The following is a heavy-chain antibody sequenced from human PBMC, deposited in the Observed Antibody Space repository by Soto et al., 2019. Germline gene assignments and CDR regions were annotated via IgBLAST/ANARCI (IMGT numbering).Heavy chain of an antibody. CDR3: AREGGDSSGWYGGYYFDY. CDR1: GFTFSRNA. D-gene: IGHD6-19*01. V-gene: IGHV3-64*01. CDR2: ISSNGGST. Sequence: EVQLVESGGGLVQPGGSLRLSCAASGFTFSRNAMHWVRKAPGKGLEYVSAISSNGGSTYYANSVKGRFTISRDNYKNTLYLQMGSLRAEDMAVYYCAREGGDSSGWYGGYYFDYWGQGTLVTVSS. J-gene: IGHJ4*02.